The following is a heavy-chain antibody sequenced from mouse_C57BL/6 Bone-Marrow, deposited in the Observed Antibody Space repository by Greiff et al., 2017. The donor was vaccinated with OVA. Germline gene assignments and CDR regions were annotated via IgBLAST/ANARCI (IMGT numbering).Heavy chain of an antibody. CDR2: INPGSGGT. V-gene: IGHV1-54*01. CDR1: GYAFTNYL. D-gene: IGHD2-1*01. Sequence: VQLQQSGAELVRPGTSVKVSCKASGYAFTNYLIEWVKQRPGQGLEWIGVINPGSGGTNYNEKFKGKATLTADKSSSTAYMQLSSLTSEDSAVYFCARGVYGNYYFDYWGQGTTLTVSS. J-gene: IGHJ2*01. CDR3: ARGVYGNYYFDY.